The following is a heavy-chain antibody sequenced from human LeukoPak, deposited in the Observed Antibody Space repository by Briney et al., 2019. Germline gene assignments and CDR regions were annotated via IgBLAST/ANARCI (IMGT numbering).Heavy chain of an antibody. J-gene: IGHJ4*02. CDR2: ISAYNGNT. D-gene: IGHD3-3*01. V-gene: IGHV1-18*01. CDR3: ARATVGFWSGYFGY. CDR1: GYTFTSYG. Sequence: GASVKVSXKASGYTFTSYGISWVRQAPGQGLEWMGWISAYNGNTNYAQKLQGRVTMTTDTSTSTAYMELRSLRSDDTAVYYCARATVGFWSGYFGYWGQGTLVTVSS.